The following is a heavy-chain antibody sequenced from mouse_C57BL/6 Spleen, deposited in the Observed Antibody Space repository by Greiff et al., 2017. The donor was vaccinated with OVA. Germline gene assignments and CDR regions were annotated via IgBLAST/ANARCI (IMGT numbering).Heavy chain of an antibody. D-gene: IGHD2-1*01. CDR2: ISSGSSTI. J-gene: IGHJ2*01. CDR1: GFTFSDYG. CDR3: ARGIYYGLDY. V-gene: IGHV5-17*01. Sequence: EVMLVESGGGLVKPGGSLKLSCAASGFTFSDYGMHWVRQAPEKGLEWVAYISSGSSTIYYADTVKGRFTISRDNAKNTLFLQMTSLRSEDTAMYYCARGIYYGLDYWGQGTTLTVSS.